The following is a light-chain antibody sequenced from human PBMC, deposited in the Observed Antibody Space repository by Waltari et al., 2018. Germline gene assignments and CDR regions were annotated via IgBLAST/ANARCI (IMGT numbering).Light chain of an antibody. CDR2: GNN. V-gene: IGLV1-40*01. CDR3: QSFDNMLSGGVV. J-gene: IGLJ2*01. Sequence: QSVLTQPPSVSGTPGQRVTIPGSGSNSNIGAGHDVQWYQHLPGTAPKLLIYGNNNRPSGVPDRFSGSKSGTSASLAITGLQADDEADYFCQSFDNMLSGGVVFGGGTKLAVL. CDR1: NSNIGAGHD.